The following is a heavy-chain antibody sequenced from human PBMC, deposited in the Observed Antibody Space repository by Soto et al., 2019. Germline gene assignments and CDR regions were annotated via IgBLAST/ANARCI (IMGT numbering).Heavy chain of an antibody. J-gene: IGHJ6*02. Sequence: QVQLVQSGAEVKKPGSSVKVSCKASGGTFSSYAISWVRQAPGQGLEWMGGIIPISGTANYAQKFQGRVTITADESTSTVSMELRSLRSEDTAVYFWARSQGSSTSLEIYYYYYYGMDVWGQGTTVTVSS. CDR2: IIPISGTA. CDR3: ARSQGSSTSLEIYYYYYYGMDV. D-gene: IGHD2-2*01. V-gene: IGHV1-69*01. CDR1: GGTFSSYA.